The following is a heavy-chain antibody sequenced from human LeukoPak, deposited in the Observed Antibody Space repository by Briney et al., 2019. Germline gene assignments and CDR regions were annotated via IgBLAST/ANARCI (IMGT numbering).Heavy chain of an antibody. CDR2: IYGGPTA. CDR1: GFTLSKDY. CDR3: AREIGHLGDAFDI. J-gene: IGHJ3*02. V-gene: IGHV3-53*01. D-gene: IGHD3-16*01. Sequence: PGGSLTLPYAASGFTLSKDYMPWVHQAPGKGLEWVSVIYGGPTAFYADSVKDRFTISRDNPKNTLNLQMNSLRAEDTAVYYCAREIGHLGDAFDIWGQGTMVTVSS.